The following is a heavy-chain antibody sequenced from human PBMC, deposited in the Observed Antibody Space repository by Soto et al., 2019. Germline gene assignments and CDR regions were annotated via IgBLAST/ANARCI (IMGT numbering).Heavy chain of an antibody. CDR3: AKEVDCGGNVRPNWFDP. CDR1: GFTFSSYA. Sequence: EVQLLESGGGLVQPGGSLRLSCAASGFTFSSYAMSWVRQAPGKGLEWVSAISGSGGSTYYADSVKGRFTISRDNSKNTLYLQMNSLRAEDTAVYYCAKEVDCGGNVRPNWFDPWVQGTRLTVSS. V-gene: IGHV3-23*01. CDR2: ISGSGGST. D-gene: IGHD4-17*01. J-gene: IGHJ5*02.